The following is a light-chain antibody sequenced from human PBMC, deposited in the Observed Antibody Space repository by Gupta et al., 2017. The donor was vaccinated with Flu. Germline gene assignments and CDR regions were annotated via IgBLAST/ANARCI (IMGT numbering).Light chain of an antibody. CDR3: QQYNDWPQFT. Sequence: EIVMTQSPATLSVPPGDRATVSCRASRSFSNDLAWYQQKPGQAPRLLIYGASFRATGIPARFSGSGSGTEFTLTISSLQSDDFATYYCQQYNDWPQFTFGPGTKVEFK. CDR1: RSFSND. V-gene: IGKV3-15*01. CDR2: GAS. J-gene: IGKJ3*01.